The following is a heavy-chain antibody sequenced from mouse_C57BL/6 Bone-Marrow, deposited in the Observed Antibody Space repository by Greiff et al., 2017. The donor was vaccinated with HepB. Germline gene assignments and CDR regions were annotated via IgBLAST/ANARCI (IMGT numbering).Heavy chain of an antibody. CDR3: ARDSPYCSGSWYFDV. J-gene: IGHJ1*03. V-gene: IGHV5-16*01. D-gene: IGHD1-1*01. CDR2: INYDGSST. CDR1: GFTFSDYY. Sequence: EVLLVGSEGGLVQPGSSMKLSCTASGFTFSDYYMAWVRQVPEKGLEWVANINYDGSSTYYLDSLKSRFIISRDNAKNILYLQMSSLKSEDTATYYCARDSPYCSGSWYFDVWGTGTTVTVSS.